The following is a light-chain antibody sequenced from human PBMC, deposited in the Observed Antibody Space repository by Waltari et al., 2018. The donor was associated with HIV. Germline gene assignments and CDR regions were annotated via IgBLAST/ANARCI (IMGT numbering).Light chain of an antibody. CDR2: GAS. Sequence: EIVMTQSPATLSVSPGERATLPCRASQSISTNLTWYQQRSGQAPRLLIYGASTRATAIPARFSGSGSGTDFTLTISSLEREDYATYFCQQYHDWPLTFGPGTKVDVK. CDR3: QQYHDWPLT. V-gene: IGKV3-15*01. J-gene: IGKJ3*01. CDR1: QSISTN.